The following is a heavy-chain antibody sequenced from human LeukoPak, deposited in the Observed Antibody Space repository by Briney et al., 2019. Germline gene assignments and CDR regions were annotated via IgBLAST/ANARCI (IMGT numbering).Heavy chain of an antibody. CDR1: GFTFSNAW. Sequence: KAGGSLRLSCAASGFTFSNAWMSWVRQAPGKGLEWVGRIKSKTDGGTTDYAAPVKGRFTISRDDSKNTLYLQMNSLKTEDTAVYYCTNGYQLLYYRYYYYYMDVWGKGTTVTVSS. CDR3: TNGYQLLYYRYYYYYMDV. J-gene: IGHJ6*03. CDR2: IKSKTDGGTT. D-gene: IGHD2-2*02. V-gene: IGHV3-15*01.